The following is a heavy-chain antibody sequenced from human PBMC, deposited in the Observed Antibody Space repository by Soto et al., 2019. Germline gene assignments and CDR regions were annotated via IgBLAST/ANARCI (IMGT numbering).Heavy chain of an antibody. CDR1: GGSISSGNYY. J-gene: IGHJ4*02. CDR2: IYYSGST. D-gene: IGHD3-10*01. CDR3: ARVGGFGATTIDY. V-gene: IGHV4-30-4*01. Sequence: SETLSLTCTVSGGSISSGNYYWSWIRQPPGKGLEWIGYIYYSGSTYYNPSLKSRVTISVDTSKNQFSLKLSSVTAADTAVYYCARVGGFGATTIDYWGQGTLVTVSS.